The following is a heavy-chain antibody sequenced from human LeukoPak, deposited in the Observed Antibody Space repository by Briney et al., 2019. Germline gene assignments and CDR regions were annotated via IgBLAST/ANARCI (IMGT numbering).Heavy chain of an antibody. CDR1: GFTFSGYI. D-gene: IGHD6-19*01. Sequence: GGSLRLSCAASGFTFSGYIMNWVRQAPGKGLEWVSFIGTSGNTIYYADSVKGRFTVSRDNTKNSLYLQMNSLRAEDTAVYYCARDQWLDYWGRGTLVTVSS. CDR2: IGTSGNTI. CDR3: ARDQWLDY. V-gene: IGHV3-48*01. J-gene: IGHJ4*02.